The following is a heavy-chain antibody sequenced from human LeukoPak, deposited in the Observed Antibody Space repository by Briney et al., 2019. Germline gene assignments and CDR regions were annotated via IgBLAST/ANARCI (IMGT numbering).Heavy chain of an antibody. V-gene: IGHV3-30*04. Sequence: GGSLRLSCAASGFTFSSYAMHWVRQAPGKGPEWVAVISYDGSNKYYADSVKGRFTISRDNSKNTLYLQMNSLRAEDTAVYYCARDLGDIAAAGTLYWGQGTLVTVSS. CDR3: ARDLGDIAAAGTLY. CDR1: GFTFSSYA. J-gene: IGHJ4*02. D-gene: IGHD6-13*01. CDR2: ISYDGSNK.